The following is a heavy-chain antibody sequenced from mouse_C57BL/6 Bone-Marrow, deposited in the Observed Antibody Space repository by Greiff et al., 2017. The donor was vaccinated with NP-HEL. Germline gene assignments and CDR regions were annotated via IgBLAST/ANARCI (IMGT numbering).Heavy chain of an antibody. CDR2: IHPSDSDT. CDR3: AIGDYYGSSLFDY. V-gene: IGHV1-74*01. CDR1: GCTFTSYW. Sequence: QVQLKQPGAELVKPGASVKVSCKASGCTFTSYWMHWVKQRPGQGLEWIGRIHPSDSDTNYNQKFKGKATLTVDKSSSTAYMQLSSLTSEDSAVYYCAIGDYYGSSLFDYWGQGTTLTVSS. J-gene: IGHJ2*01. D-gene: IGHD1-1*01.